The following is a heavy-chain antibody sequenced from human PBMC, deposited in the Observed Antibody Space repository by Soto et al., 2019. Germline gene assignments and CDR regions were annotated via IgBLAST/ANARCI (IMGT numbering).Heavy chain of an antibody. CDR2: ISSSSSTI. J-gene: IGHJ6*02. CDR1: GFTFSSYS. Sequence: GGSLRLSCAASGFTFSSYSMNWVRQAPGKGLEWVSYISSSSSTIYYADSVKGRFTISRDNAKNSLYLQMNSLRDEDTAVYYCARDRANSSSSHMWMDYYYYGMDVWGQGTTVTVSS. D-gene: IGHD6-6*01. V-gene: IGHV3-48*02. CDR3: ARDRANSSSSHMWMDYYYYGMDV.